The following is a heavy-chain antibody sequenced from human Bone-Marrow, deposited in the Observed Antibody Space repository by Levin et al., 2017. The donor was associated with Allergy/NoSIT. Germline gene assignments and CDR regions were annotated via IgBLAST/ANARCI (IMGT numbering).Heavy chain of an antibody. D-gene: IGHD1-26*01. V-gene: IGHV4-59*01. CDR3: ARGDDGSFYGFDY. CDR1: GGSISHYY. J-gene: IGHJ4*02. Sequence: SETLSLTCTVSGGSISHYYWSWIRQSPGKGLEWIGHISDSGNNNYHPFLRSRVTISLDTSKRQFSLKLTSVNAADTAVYYCARGDDGSFYGFDYWGQGALVTVSS. CDR2: ISDSGNN.